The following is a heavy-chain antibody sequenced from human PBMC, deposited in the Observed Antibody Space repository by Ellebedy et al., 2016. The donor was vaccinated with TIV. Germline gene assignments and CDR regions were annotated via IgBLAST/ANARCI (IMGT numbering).Heavy chain of an antibody. CDR3: ARLRNYHSAFGWFDP. CDR1: GGSFSGYY. CDR2: INQSGRT. Sequence: SETLSLTCAVYGGSFSGYYWSWIRQTPGKGLEWIGEINQSGRTNYNPSLDKGRVTISVDTSKNQFSLSLSSVTAADTAVYYCARLRNYHSAFGWFDPWGQGTLVTVSS. D-gene: IGHD3-16*01. J-gene: IGHJ5*02. V-gene: IGHV4-34*01.